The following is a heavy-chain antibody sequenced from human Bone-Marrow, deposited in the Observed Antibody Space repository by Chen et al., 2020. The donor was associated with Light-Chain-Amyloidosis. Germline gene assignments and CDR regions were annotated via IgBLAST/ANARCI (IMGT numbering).Heavy chain of an antibody. CDR1: GFTFSSYS. CDR3: ASYDPRTYYYYYMDV. Sequence: EVQLVESGGGLVKPGGSLRLSCAASGFTFSSYSMNWVRQAPGKGLEWVSSISSSSSYIYYADSVKGRFTIYRDNAKNSLYLQMNSLRAEDTAVYYCASYDPRTYYYYYMDVWGKGTTVTVSS. CDR2: ISSSSSYI. D-gene: IGHD3-3*01. V-gene: IGHV3-21*01. J-gene: IGHJ6*03.